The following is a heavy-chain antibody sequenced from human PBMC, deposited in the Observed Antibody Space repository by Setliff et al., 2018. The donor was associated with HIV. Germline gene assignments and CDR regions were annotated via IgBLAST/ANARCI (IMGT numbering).Heavy chain of an antibody. CDR3: AKDAGVTGGLYRYYIDA. D-gene: IGHD2-8*01. J-gene: IGHJ6*03. V-gene: IGHV4-4*07. Sequence: ASETLSLTCTVSGVSIDKNYWSWVRRPPGKGLEWIGRVYMSGETNYSPSLKSRVTMSADTSKNQVSLKLTSVTAADTAVYYCAKDAGVTGGLYRYYIDAWGNGTTVTVSS. CDR1: GVSIDKNY. CDR2: VYMSGET.